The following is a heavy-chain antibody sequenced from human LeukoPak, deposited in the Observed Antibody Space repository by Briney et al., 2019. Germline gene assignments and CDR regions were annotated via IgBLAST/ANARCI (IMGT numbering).Heavy chain of an antibody. D-gene: IGHD3-10*01. V-gene: IGHV4-4*07. Sequence: KPSETLSLTCTVSGGSISSYYWSWVRQPAGKGLEWIGRIYTSGSTNYNPSLKSRVTMSVVTSKNQFSLKLSSVTAADTAVYYCARVRQDSYYSYYYMDVWGKGTTVTVSS. CDR1: GGSISSYY. CDR2: IYTSGST. J-gene: IGHJ6*03. CDR3: ARVRQDSYYSYYYMDV.